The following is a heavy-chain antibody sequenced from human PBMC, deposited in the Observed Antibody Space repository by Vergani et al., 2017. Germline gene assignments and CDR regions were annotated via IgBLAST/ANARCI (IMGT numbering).Heavy chain of an antibody. J-gene: IGHJ4*02. V-gene: IGHV3-23*04. D-gene: IGHD3-10*01. Sequence: VQLVESGGGVVQPGRSLRLSCAASGFTFSTYAMTWVRQAPGKGLEWVSVISGNGGTTYYADSVNGRFTISRDNSKNTLYLQMNSLRAEDTALYYCAKDIEMNCRGYFDSWGQGTLVTVSS. CDR2: ISGNGGTT. CDR3: AKDIEMNCRGYFDS. CDR1: GFTFSTYA.